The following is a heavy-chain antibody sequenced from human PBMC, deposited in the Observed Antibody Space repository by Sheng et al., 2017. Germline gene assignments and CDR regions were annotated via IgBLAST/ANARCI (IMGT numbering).Heavy chain of an antibody. CDR3: ARERLNDFWSGYHYYFDY. D-gene: IGHD3-3*01. V-gene: IGHV1-69*05. J-gene: IGHJ4*02. Sequence: QVQLVQSGAEVKKPGSSVKVSCKASGGTFSSYAISWVRQAPGQGLEWMGGIIPIFGTANYAQKFQGRVTITTDESTSTAYMELSSLRSEDTAVYYCARERLNDFWSGYHYYFDYWGQGTLVTVSS. CDR1: GGTFSSYA. CDR2: IIPIFGTA.